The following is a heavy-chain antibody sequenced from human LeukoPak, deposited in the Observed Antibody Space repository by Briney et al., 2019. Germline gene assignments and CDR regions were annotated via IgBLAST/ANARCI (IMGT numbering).Heavy chain of an antibody. CDR1: GGSISSYY. Sequence: SETLSLTCTVSGGSISSYYWSWIRQPPGKGLEWIGYIYYSGSTNYNPSLKSRVTISVDTSKNQFSLKLSSVTAADTAVYYCARENSSGYYDYWGQGTLVTVSS. CDR3: ARENSSGYYDY. D-gene: IGHD3-22*01. V-gene: IGHV4-59*01. J-gene: IGHJ4*02. CDR2: IYYSGST.